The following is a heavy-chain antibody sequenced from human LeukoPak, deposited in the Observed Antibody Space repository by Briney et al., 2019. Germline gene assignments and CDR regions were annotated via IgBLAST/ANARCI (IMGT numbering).Heavy chain of an antibody. D-gene: IGHD1-26*01. V-gene: IGHV4-59*12. CDR2: IYYSGST. CDR3: ASLHTGIVGATTVDF. CDR1: GGSISSYY. J-gene: IGHJ4*02. Sequence: SETLSLTCTVSGGSISSYYWSWIRQPPGKGLEWIGYIYYSGSTNYNPSLKSRVTISVDTSKNQFSLKLSSVTAADTAVHYCASLHTGIVGATTVDFWGQGTLVTVSS.